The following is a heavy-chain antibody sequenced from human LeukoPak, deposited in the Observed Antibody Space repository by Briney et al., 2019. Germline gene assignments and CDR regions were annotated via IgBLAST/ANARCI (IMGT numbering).Heavy chain of an antibody. D-gene: IGHD3-9*01. CDR3: AKVIGYDILTGYYGFDY. J-gene: IGHJ4*02. CDR2: ISGSSSRSSL. V-gene: IGHV3-48*02. CDR1: GFTFSRFG. Sequence: GGSLRLSCAASGFTFSRFGMNWVRQAPGKGLEWVSYISGSSSRSSLYYADSVKGRFTISRDNAKNSLYLQMNSLRDEDTAVYYCAKVIGYDILTGYYGFDYWGQGTLVTVSS.